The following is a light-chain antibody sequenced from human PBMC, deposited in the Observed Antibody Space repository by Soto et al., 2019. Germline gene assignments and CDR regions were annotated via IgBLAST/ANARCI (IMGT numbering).Light chain of an antibody. CDR3: CSYARGNTFV. Sequence: QSALTQPASVSGSPGQSITISCTGTDSDVGNYNLVSWYQQHPDKAPKVMIHEGSKRPSGVSGRFSGSKSGNTASLTISGLQAEDEADYYCCSYARGNTFVFGTGTKLTVL. CDR1: DSDVGNYNL. CDR2: EGS. V-gene: IGLV2-23*03. J-gene: IGLJ1*01.